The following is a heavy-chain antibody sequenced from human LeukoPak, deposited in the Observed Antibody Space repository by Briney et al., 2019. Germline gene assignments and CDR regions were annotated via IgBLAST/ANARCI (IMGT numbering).Heavy chain of an antibody. V-gene: IGHV3-30*04. CDR3: ARDAGGVVVTGAFDI. Sequence: GRSLRLSCAASGFTFSSYVMHWVRQAPGKGLEWVAIISYDGSNEYYADSVKGRFTISRDNSKNTLYLQMNSLRAEDTAVYYCARDAGGVVVTGAFDIWGQGTMVTVSS. CDR1: GFTFSSYV. CDR2: ISYDGSNE. J-gene: IGHJ3*02. D-gene: IGHD2-21*02.